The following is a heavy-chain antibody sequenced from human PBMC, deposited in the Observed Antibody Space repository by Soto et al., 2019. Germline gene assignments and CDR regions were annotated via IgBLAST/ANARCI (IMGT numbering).Heavy chain of an antibody. CDR2: INHSGST. J-gene: IGHJ6*02. CDR3: ASSSLYGMDV. CDR1: GVSFSGYY. Sequence: SETLSLTCAVYGVSFSGYYWSWIRPPPGKGLEWIGEINHSGSTNYNPSLKSRVTISVDTSKNQFSLKLSSVTAADTAVYYCASSSLYGMDVWGQGTTVTVSS. V-gene: IGHV4-34*01.